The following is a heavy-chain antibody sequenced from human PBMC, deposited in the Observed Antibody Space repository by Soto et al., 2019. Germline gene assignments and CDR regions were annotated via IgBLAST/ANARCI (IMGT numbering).Heavy chain of an antibody. J-gene: IGHJ4*02. Sequence: QVQLVESGGGVVQPGRSLRLSCAASGFTFSSYAMHWVRQAPGKGLEWVAVISYDGSNKYYADSVKGRFTISRDNSKNTLYLQMTRLRAEDTAVYYCARAALITIFGVVMQNYFDYWGPGTLVTVPS. D-gene: IGHD3-3*01. V-gene: IGHV3-30-3*01. CDR2: ISYDGSNK. CDR3: ARAALITIFGVVMQNYFDY. CDR1: GFTFSSYA.